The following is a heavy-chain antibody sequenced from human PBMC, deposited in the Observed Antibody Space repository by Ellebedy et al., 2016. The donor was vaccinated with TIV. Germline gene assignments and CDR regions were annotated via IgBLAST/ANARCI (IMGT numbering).Heavy chain of an antibody. CDR1: TYSFTNYW. CDR3: ARLPSIVTNWYFDL. CDR2: IYPRDSDT. J-gene: IGHJ2*01. V-gene: IGHV5-51*01. Sequence: GESLKISCNVSTYSFTNYWIAWVRQMPGKGLEWMGIIYPRDSDTRYSPSFQGPVTISADKSTTTASLQWNRLKASDTAMYYCARLPSIVTNWYFDLWGRGTLVTVSS. D-gene: IGHD2/OR15-2a*01.